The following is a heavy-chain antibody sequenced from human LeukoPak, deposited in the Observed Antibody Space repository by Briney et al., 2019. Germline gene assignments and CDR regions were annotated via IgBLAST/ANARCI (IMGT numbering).Heavy chain of an antibody. D-gene: IGHD1-1*01. J-gene: IGHJ5*02. CDR3: ARRGRRLNWFDP. Sequence: SETLSLTCAVYGGSFSGYYWSWIRQPPGKGLEWIGEINHSRSTNYNPSLKSRVTISVDTSKNQFSLKLSSVTAADTAVYYCARRGRRLNWFDPWGQGTLVTVSS. CDR2: INHSRST. CDR1: GGSFSGYY. V-gene: IGHV4-34*01.